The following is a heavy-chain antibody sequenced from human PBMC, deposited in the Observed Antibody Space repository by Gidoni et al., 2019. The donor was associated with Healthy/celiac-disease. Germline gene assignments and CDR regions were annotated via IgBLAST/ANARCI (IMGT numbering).Heavy chain of an antibody. D-gene: IGHD6-19*01. CDR2: GST. CDR3: ARGNPYLHSSGWYEVGWFDP. V-gene: IGHV4-59*09. J-gene: IGHJ5*02. Sequence: GSTNYNPSLKSRVTISVDTSKNQFSLKLSSVTAADTAVYYCARGNPYLHSSGWYEVGWFDPWGQGTLVTVSS.